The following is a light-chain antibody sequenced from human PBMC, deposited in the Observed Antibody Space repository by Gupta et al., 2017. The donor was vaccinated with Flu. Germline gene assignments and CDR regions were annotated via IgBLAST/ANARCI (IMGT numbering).Light chain of an antibody. CDR1: SSDVGGYNY. Sequence: PGQSITISCTGTSSDVGGYNYVSWYQQHPGKAPKLMIYEVSNRPSGVSNRFSGSKSGNTASLTISGLQAEDDADYYGSSYTSSSTNVFGTGTKVTVL. V-gene: IGLV2-14*01. J-gene: IGLJ1*01. CDR3: SSYTSSSTNV. CDR2: EVS.